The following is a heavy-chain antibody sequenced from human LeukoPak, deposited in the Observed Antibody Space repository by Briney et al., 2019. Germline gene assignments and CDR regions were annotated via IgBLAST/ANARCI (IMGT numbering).Heavy chain of an antibody. J-gene: IGHJ3*02. CDR1: GFTFSSYA. D-gene: IGHD3-3*01. CDR3: ARDAPTPLRFLEWLPHDAFDI. Sequence: GGSLRLSCAASGFTFSSYAMHWVRQAPGKGLEWVAVISYDGSNKYYADSVKGRFTISRDNSKNTLYLQMNSLRAEDTAVYYCARDAPTPLRFLEWLPHDAFDIWGQGTMVTVSS. V-gene: IGHV3-30-3*01. CDR2: ISYDGSNK.